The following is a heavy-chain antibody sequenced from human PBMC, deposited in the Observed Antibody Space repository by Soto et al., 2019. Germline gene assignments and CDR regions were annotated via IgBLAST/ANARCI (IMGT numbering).Heavy chain of an antibody. Sequence: GASVKVSCKASGYTFTSYGISWVRQAPGQGLEWMGWISAYNGNTNYAQKLQGRVTMTTDTSTSTAYMELRSLRSDDTAVYYCARDKGITVAGTGFDPWGQETLVTVSS. CDR1: GYTFTSYG. D-gene: IGHD6-19*01. CDR3: ARDKGITVAGTGFDP. J-gene: IGHJ5*02. CDR2: ISAYNGNT. V-gene: IGHV1-18*01.